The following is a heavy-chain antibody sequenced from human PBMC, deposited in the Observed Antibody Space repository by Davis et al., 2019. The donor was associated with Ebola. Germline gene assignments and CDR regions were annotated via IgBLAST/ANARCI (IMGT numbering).Heavy chain of an antibody. CDR3: VKDAMQWLDHFDY. J-gene: IGHJ4*02. D-gene: IGHD6-19*01. CDR2: ISPDGTST. CDR1: GFTFSDYW. Sequence: HTGGSLRLSCAASGFTFSDYWIHWVRQAPGKGLVWVSRISPDGTSTNYAGSVKGRFTISRDNAKNTLYLQMNSLRAEDTAVYYCVKDAMQWLDHFDYWGQGTLVTASS. V-gene: IGHV3-74*01.